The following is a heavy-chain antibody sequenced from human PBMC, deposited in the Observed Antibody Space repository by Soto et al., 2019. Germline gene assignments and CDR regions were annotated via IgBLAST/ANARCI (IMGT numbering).Heavy chain of an antibody. Sequence: GGSLRLSCAASGFTFSSYAMSWVRQAPGKGLEWVSAISGSGGSTYYADSVKGRFTISRDNSKNTLYLQMNSLRAEDTAVYYCAKAARVLSGGRSGFDYWGQGTLVTVSS. CDR1: GFTFSSYA. CDR3: AKAARVLSGGRSGFDY. V-gene: IGHV3-23*01. CDR2: ISGSGGST. D-gene: IGHD2-15*01. J-gene: IGHJ4*02.